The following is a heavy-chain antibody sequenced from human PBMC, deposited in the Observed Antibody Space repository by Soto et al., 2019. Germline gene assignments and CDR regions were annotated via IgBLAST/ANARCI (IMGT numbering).Heavy chain of an antibody. CDR1: GFTFSNAW. J-gene: IGHJ1*01. CDR2: IKSKTDGGTT. D-gene: IGHD4-17*01. CDR3: TATTVTRWSEYFQH. Sequence: EVQLVESGGGLVKPGGSLRLSCAASGFTFSNAWMSWVHQAPGKGLEWVGRIKSKTDGGTTDYAAPVKGRFTISRDDSKNTLYLQMNSLKTEDTAVYYCTATTVTRWSEYFQHWGQGTLVTVSS. V-gene: IGHV3-15*01.